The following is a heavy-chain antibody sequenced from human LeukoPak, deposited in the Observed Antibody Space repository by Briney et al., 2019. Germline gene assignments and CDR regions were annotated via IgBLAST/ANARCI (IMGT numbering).Heavy chain of an antibody. J-gene: IGHJ4*02. D-gene: IGHD6-13*01. CDR1: GFTFSSYS. CDR2: ISSSSSTI. Sequence: PGGSLRLSCAASGFTFSSYSMNWVRQAPGKGLEWVSYISSSSSTIYYADSVKGRFTISRDNAKNSLYLQMNSLRAEDTAAYYCASGIAAAGTGYWGQGTLVTVSS. CDR3: ASGIAAAGTGY. V-gene: IGHV3-48*04.